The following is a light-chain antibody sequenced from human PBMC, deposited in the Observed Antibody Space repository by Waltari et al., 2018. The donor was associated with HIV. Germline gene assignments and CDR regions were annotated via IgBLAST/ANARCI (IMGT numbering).Light chain of an antibody. J-gene: IGLJ1*01. CDR3: CSYAGSSTYV. CDR2: DVS. CDR1: SSDVGGYNY. Sequence: QSALTQPASVSGSPGQSITISCTGTSSDVGGYNYVSWYQQHPGEAPKLMIYDVSKRPSGVSNRCSGSKSGNTASLTISGLQAEDEADYCCCSYAGSSTYVFGTGTKVTVL. V-gene: IGLV2-23*02.